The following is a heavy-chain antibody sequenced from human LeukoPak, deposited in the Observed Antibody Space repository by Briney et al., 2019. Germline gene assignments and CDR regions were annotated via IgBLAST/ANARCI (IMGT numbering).Heavy chain of an antibody. J-gene: IGHJ4*02. D-gene: IGHD6-19*01. Sequence: GRSLRLSCAASGFTFSSYAMHWVRQAPGKGLEWVAVISYDGSNKYYADSVKGRFTISRDNSKNTLYLQTNSLRAEDTAVYYCARVAVAGTGRNYYFDYWGQGTLVTVSS. CDR3: ARVAVAGTGRNYYFDY. CDR2: ISYDGSNK. CDR1: GFTFSSYA. V-gene: IGHV3-30*04.